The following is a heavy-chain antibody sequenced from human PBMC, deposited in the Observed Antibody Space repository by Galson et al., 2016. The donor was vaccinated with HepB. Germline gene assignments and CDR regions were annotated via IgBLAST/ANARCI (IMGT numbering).Heavy chain of an antibody. V-gene: IGHV3-21*01. CDR3: ARGGYSGYDCGRNWFDP. Sequence: SLRLSCAASGFTFSSYSMHWVRQAPGKGLEWVSVIRCSSSYIYYADSVKGRFTLSRDNAKNSLYPQMNSQRAEDSAVYYGARGGYSGYDCGRNWFDPWGQGTLVTVSS. J-gene: IGHJ5*02. D-gene: IGHD5-12*01. CDR1: GFTFSSYS. CDR2: IRCSSSYI.